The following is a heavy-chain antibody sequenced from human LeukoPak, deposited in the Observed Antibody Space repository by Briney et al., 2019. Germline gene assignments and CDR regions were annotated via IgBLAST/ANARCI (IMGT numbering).Heavy chain of an antibody. CDR1: GGSISSGDYY. J-gene: IGHJ4*02. V-gene: IGHV4-30-4*01. Sequence: SETLSLTCTVSGGSISSGDYYWSWIRQPPGKGLEWIGYIYYSGSTYYNPSLKSRVTISVDTSKNQFSLKLSSVTAADTAVYYCARAGGFFSPIGYWGQGTLVTVSS. CDR3: ARAGGFFSPIGY. CDR2: IYYSGST. D-gene: IGHD2-15*01.